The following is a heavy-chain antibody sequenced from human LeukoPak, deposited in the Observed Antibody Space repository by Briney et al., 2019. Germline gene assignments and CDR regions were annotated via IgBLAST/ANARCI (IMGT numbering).Heavy chain of an antibody. J-gene: IGHJ3*02. V-gene: IGHV3-23*01. Sequence: GGSLRLSCSVSGFTFTNYAMSWVRQAPGKGLEWVSGIGGSGGSTYYADSVKGRFTISRDNSKNTLYLQMNSLRVEDTAIYYCAKRTDSSGNRGGAFDIWGQGTMVTVSS. D-gene: IGHD3-22*01. CDR2: IGGSGGST. CDR3: AKRTDSSGNRGGAFDI. CDR1: GFTFTNYA.